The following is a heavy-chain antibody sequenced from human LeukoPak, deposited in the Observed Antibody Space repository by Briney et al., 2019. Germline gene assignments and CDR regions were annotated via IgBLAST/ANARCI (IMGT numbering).Heavy chain of an antibody. CDR2: IIPIFGTA. J-gene: IGHJ3*02. V-gene: IGHV1-69*01. CDR1: GGTFSSYA. Sequence: GSSVKVSCKASGGTFSSYAISWVRQPPGQGLEWMGGIIPIFGTANYAQKFQGRVTITADESTSTAYMELSSLRSEDTAVYYCASAVCSGGSCYSGAFDIWGQGTMVTVSS. D-gene: IGHD2-15*01. CDR3: ASAVCSGGSCYSGAFDI.